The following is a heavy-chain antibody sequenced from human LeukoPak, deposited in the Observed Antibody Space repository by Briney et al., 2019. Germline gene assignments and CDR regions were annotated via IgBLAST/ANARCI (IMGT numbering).Heavy chain of an antibody. Sequence: GGSLRLSCAAPGFTVSSNYMSWVRQAPGKGLEWVSVIYSGGSTYYADSVKGRFTISRDNSENTLYLQMNSLRAEDTAVYYCARGDYYDSSQNFDYWGQGTLVTVSS. V-gene: IGHV3-53*01. CDR3: ARGDYYDSSQNFDY. CDR2: IYSGGST. D-gene: IGHD3-22*01. J-gene: IGHJ4*02. CDR1: GFTVSSNY.